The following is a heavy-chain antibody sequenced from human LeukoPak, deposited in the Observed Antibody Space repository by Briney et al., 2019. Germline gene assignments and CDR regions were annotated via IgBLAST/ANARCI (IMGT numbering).Heavy chain of an antibody. CDR3: ASSDYGTRGWSDP. D-gene: IGHD4-17*01. V-gene: IGHV4-38-2*01. CDR2: IYHSGST. CDR1: GYSISSGYY. J-gene: IGHJ5*02. Sequence: SETLSLTCAVSGYSISSGYYWGWIRQPPGKGLEWIGSIYHSGSTYYNPSLKSRVTISVDTSKNQFSLKLSSVTAADTAVYYCASSDYGTRGWSDPWGQGTLVTVSS.